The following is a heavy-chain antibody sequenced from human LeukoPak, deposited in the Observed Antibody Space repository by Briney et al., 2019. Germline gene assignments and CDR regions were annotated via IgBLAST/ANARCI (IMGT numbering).Heavy chain of an antibody. CDR3: VTEGVAGLFDY. CDR1: GGTFSSYA. V-gene: IGHV1-69*13. D-gene: IGHD6-19*01. CDR2: IIPIFGTA. J-gene: IGHJ4*02. Sequence: SVKVSCKASGGTFSSYAISWVRQAPGQGLEWMGGIIPIFGTANYAQKFQGRVTITADESTSTAYMELSSLRSEDTAVYYCVTEGVAGLFDYWGQGTLVTVSS.